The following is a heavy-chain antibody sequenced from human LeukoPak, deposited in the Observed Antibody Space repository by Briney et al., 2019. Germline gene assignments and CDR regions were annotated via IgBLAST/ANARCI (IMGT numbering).Heavy chain of an antibody. J-gene: IGHJ3*02. CDR2: ISSGSGTI. CDR3: ARTRYPNTFDI. V-gene: IGHV3-11*01. D-gene: IGHD1-26*01. Sequence: GGSLRLSCVASGFTFSDYYMSWIRQAPGKGLEWVSYISSGSGTIYYADSVKGRFTISRDNAKNSLYLQMNSLSAEDTAAYYCARTRYPNTFDIWGQGTMVTVSS. CDR1: GFTFSDYY.